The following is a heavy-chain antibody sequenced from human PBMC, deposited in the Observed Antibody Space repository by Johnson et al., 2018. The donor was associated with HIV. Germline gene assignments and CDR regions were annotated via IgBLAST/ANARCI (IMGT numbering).Heavy chain of an antibody. D-gene: IGHD3-22*01. J-gene: IGHJ3*02. CDR1: GFTVSGSA. CDR3: TRTDDTYNYDISGFVDAFDI. CDR2: IRSETYSYAT. V-gene: IGHV3-73*01. Sequence: VQLVESGGGLVQPDGSLKLSCAASGFTVSGSAMHWVRQTSGKGLEWVGRIRSETYSYATAYAASVKGRFTISRDDSQQTAYLQMNSLKSEDTAVYFCTRTDDTYNYDISGFVDAFDIWGQGTMVTVSS.